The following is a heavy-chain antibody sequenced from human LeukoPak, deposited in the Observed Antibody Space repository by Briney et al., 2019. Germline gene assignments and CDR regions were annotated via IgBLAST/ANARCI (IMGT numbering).Heavy chain of an antibody. CDR2: ISGSGGST. J-gene: IGHJ4*02. D-gene: IGHD6-19*01. CDR1: GFTFSSYW. V-gene: IGHV3-23*01. CDR3: AKAQQWPSSHY. Sequence: GGSLRLSCAASGFTFSSYWMHWVRQAPGKGLEWVSAISGSGGSTYYADSVKGRFTISRDNSKNTLYLQMNSLRAEDTAVYYCAKAQQWPSSHYWGQGTLVTVSS.